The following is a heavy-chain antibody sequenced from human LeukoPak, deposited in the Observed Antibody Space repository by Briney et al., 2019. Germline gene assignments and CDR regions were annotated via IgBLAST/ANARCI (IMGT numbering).Heavy chain of an antibody. Sequence: GGSLRLSCAASGFTFSNYWMTWVRQAPGKGLEWVANIKEDGSEKYYVDSVKGRFTISRDNAKNSLYLQMNTLRAEDTAVYYCTRARIDYWGQGTLITVSS. CDR2: IKEDGSEK. V-gene: IGHV3-7*05. J-gene: IGHJ4*02. CDR1: GFTFSNYW. D-gene: IGHD1-14*01. CDR3: TRARIDY.